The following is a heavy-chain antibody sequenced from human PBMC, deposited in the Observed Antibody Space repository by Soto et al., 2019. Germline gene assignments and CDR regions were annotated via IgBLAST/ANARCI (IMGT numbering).Heavy chain of an antibody. J-gene: IGHJ6*02. Sequence: SVKVSCKASGGTFGSYAISWVRQAPGQGLEWMGGIIPIFGTANYAQKFQGRVTITADESTSTAYMELSSLRSEDTAVYYCARDGGKVPRDYYGMDVWGQGTTVTVSS. CDR1: GGTFGSYA. D-gene: IGHD2-15*01. V-gene: IGHV1-69*13. CDR2: IIPIFGTA. CDR3: ARDGGKVPRDYYGMDV.